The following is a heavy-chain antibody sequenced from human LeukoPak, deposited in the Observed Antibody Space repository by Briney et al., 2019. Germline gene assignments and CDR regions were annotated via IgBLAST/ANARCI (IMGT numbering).Heavy chain of an antibody. J-gene: IGHJ6*02. Sequence: GASVKVSCKASGYTFTGYYMHWVRQAPGQGLEWMGWINPNSGGTNYTQKFQGRVTMTRDTSISTAYMELSRLRSDDTAVYYCARQGLVAAAPDYQKVHYGMDVWGQGTTVTVSS. CDR3: ARQGLVAAAPDYQKVHYGMDV. D-gene: IGHD2-15*01. CDR2: INPNSGGT. CDR1: GYTFTGYY. V-gene: IGHV1-2*02.